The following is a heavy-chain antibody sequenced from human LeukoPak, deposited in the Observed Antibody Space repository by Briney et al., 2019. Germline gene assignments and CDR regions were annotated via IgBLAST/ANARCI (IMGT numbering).Heavy chain of an antibody. J-gene: IGHJ4*02. D-gene: IGHD2-2*03. CDR3: ARGSAFDGYCAAGACNSAYFDH. CDR1: GDSFNRHF. V-gene: IGHV4-34*09. CDR2: VNYRGSS. Sequence: SETLSLTCAVYGDSFNRHFWSWLRQSPGRGLEWIGEVNYRGSSIYSPSVKTGVTVSVDTSKKQISLTLKSVTAADTATYFCARGSAFDGYCAAGACNSAYFDHWGQGTPVIVTA.